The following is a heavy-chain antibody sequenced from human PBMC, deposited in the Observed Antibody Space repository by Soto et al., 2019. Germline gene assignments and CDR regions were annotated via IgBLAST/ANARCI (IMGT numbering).Heavy chain of an antibody. D-gene: IGHD6-25*01. CDR2: MNPKTGNT. J-gene: IGHJ6*03. Sequence: QEQLVQSGAEVKKPGAPVKVSCKASGYTFTNYNINWVRQATGQGLEWMGWMNPKTGNTGYAEKFQGRVTMTRNSSINTAFMELSGLRSEDTVVYYCAREAASDPSFYYHYMAVWGKGTTVTVSS. CDR3: AREAASDPSFYYHYMAV. CDR1: GYTFTNYN. V-gene: IGHV1-8*01.